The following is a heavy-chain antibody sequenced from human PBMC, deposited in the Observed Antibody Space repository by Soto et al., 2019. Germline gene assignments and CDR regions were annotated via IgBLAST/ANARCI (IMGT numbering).Heavy chain of an antibody. CDR2: ISNGGSFI. CDR1: GFTFSDYY. CDR3: AKPPDYNWNDY. J-gene: IGHJ4*02. D-gene: IGHD1-20*01. Sequence: GGSLRLSSAASGFTFSDYYMSWIRQAPGKGLEYISYISNGGSFIYYADSVKGRFTISRDTAKTSLYLQMNNLRAEDTAVYYCAKPPDYNWNDYWGQGTLVTVSS. V-gene: IGHV3-11*01.